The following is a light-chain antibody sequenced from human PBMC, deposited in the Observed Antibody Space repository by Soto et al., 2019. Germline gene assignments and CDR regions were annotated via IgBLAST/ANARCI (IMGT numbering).Light chain of an antibody. CDR2: AAS. Sequence: DIQMTQSLSSLSASVGDRVTITCRASQSITNSLNWYQHKPGKAPTLVVYAASSLQSGVPSRFSGSGSGTDFTLTISSLQPEDFATYFCQQGHSMPFTFGPGTKVDIK. CDR3: QQGHSMPFT. CDR1: QSITNS. J-gene: IGKJ3*01. V-gene: IGKV1-39*01.